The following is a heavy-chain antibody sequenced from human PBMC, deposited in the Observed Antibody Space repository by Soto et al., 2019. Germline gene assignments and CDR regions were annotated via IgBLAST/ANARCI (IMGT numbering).Heavy chain of an antibody. CDR2: VSGYNRNT. Sequence: QVQLVQSGVEVKMPGASVKLSCKTYGYAFTNYGVTWVRQVSGQGLEWIGWVSGYNRNTNYAQKFEDRVIMTTDTSTNTAHMELRSLRSDDTGIYYCARERQWGPLIYCVRGTLLTVS. CDR1: GYAFTNYG. CDR3: ARERQWGPLIY. V-gene: IGHV1-18*01. D-gene: IGHD6-19*01. J-gene: IGHJ4*02.